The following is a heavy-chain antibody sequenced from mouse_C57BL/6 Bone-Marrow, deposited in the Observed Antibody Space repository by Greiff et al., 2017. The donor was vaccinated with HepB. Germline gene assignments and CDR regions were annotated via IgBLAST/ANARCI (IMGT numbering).Heavy chain of an antibody. V-gene: IGHV1-54*01. D-gene: IGHD2-1*01. J-gene: IGHJ1*03. CDR1: GYAFTNYL. Sequence: VQLKESGAELVRPGTSVKVSCKASGYAFTNYLIEWVKQRPGQGLEWIGVINPGSGGSNYNEKFKGKATLTADKSSSTAYMQLSSLTSEDSAVYFCALYGNHWYFDVWGTGTTVTVSS. CDR3: ALYGNHWYFDV. CDR2: INPGSGGS.